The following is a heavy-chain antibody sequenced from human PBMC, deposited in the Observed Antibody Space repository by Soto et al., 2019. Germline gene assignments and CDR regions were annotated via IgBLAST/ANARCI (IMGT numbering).Heavy chain of an antibody. Sequence: SETLSLTCTVSGGSISSYYWSWIRQPPGKGLEWIGYIYYSGSTNYNPSLKSRVTISVDTSKNQFSLKLSSVTAADTAVYYCASMIRYCSSTSCPFDYWGQGTLVTVSS. CDR1: GGSISSYY. D-gene: IGHD2-2*01. V-gene: IGHV4-59*01. CDR3: ASMIRYCSSTSCPFDY. CDR2: IYYSGST. J-gene: IGHJ4*02.